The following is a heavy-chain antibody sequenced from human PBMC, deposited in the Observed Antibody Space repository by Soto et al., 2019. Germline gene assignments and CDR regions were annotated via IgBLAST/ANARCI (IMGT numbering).Heavy chain of an antibody. J-gene: IGHJ6*02. V-gene: IGHV5-51*01. CDR3: ARQYVVVAATSRGYYYYGMDV. CDR1: GYSFTSYW. CDR2: IYPGDSDT. D-gene: IGHD2-15*01. Sequence: VESLKISCKGSGYSFTSYWIGWVRQMPGKGLEWMGIIYPGDSDTRYSPSFQGQVTISADKSISTAYLQWSSLKASDTAMYYCARQYVVVAATSRGYYYYGMDVWGQGTTVTVSS.